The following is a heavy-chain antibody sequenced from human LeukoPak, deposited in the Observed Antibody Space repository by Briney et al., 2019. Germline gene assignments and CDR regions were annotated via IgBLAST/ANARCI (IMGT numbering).Heavy chain of an antibody. CDR1: GYTFTSYG. D-gene: IGHD2-2*01. CDR2: ISAYNCNT. Sequence: ASVKVSCKASGYTFTSYGISWVRQAPGQGLEWMGWISAYNCNTNYAQKLQGRVTMTTDTSTSTAYMELRSLRSDDTAVYYCAREGGGYCSSTSCPGWYYYYYMDVWGKGTTVTVSS. J-gene: IGHJ6*03. CDR3: AREGGGYCSSTSCPGWYYYYYMDV. V-gene: IGHV1-18*01.